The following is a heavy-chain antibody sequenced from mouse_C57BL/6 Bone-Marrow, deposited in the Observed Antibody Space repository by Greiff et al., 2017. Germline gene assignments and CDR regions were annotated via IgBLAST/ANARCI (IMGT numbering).Heavy chain of an antibody. Sequence: QVQLKESGAELARPGASVKLSCKASGYTFTSYGISWVKQRTGQGLEWIGEIYPRSGNTYYNEKFKGKATLTADKSSSTAYMELRSLTSEDSAVYFCARKGYSNSFAYWGQGTLVTVSA. CDR3: ARKGYSNSFAY. D-gene: IGHD2-5*01. J-gene: IGHJ3*01. V-gene: IGHV1-81*01. CDR2: IYPRSGNT. CDR1: GYTFTSYG.